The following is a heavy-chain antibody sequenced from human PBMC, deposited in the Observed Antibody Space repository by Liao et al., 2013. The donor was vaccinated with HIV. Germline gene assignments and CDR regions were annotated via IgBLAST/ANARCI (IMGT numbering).Heavy chain of an antibody. V-gene: IGHV4-34*01. CDR2: INHSGST. CDR1: GGSFSGYY. J-gene: IGHJ4*02. Sequence: QVQLQQWGAGLLKPSETLSLTCAVYGGSFSGYYWSWIRQPPGKGLEWIGEINHSGSTNYNPSLKSRVTISVDTSKNQFSLKLSSVTAADTAVYYCARGGYRARFDYWGQGTLVTVSS. D-gene: IGHD5-12*01. CDR3: ARGGYRARFDY.